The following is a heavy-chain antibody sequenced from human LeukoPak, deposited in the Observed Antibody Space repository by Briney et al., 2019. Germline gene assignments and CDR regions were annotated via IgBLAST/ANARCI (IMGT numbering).Heavy chain of an antibody. Sequence: PGGSLRLSCAASGFTLSGSAMHWVRQASGRGLEWVGRIRSKAKSYATAYVASVKGRFSVSRDDSKNTAYLQMNSLKTRDTGVYYCTRADDYDDYERHFQDWGQGTLVTVSS. CDR3: TRADDYDDYERHFQD. V-gene: IGHV3-73*01. J-gene: IGHJ1*01. CDR2: IRSKAKSYAT. CDR1: GFTLSGSA. D-gene: IGHD4-17*01.